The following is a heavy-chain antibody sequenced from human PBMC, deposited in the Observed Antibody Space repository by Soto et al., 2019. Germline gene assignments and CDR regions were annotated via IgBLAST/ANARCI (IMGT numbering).Heavy chain of an antibody. CDR1: GFTFSSYA. CDR2: ISGSGGST. D-gene: IGHD4-17*01. J-gene: IGHJ3*02. CDR3: AKGAGTTHPSEPRDAFDI. V-gene: IGHV3-23*01. Sequence: PGGSLRLSCAASGFTFSSYAMSWVRQAPGKGLEWVSAISGSGGSTYYADSVKGRFTISRDNSKNTLYLQMNSLRAEDTAVYYCAKGAGTTHPSEPRDAFDIWGQGTMVTVSS.